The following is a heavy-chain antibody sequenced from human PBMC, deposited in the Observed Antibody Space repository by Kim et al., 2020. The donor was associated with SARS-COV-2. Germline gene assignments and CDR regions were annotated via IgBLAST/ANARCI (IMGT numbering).Heavy chain of an antibody. D-gene: IGHD6-6*01. Sequence: SETLSLTCTVSGTSISSYYWSWIRQPPGKGLQWIGYISYTGSTNYNPSLKSRVTISLDTSNSQFSLKLTSVTAADTAVYYCARRHVFPASSLGYYGVDVWGQGTTVTVSS. V-gene: IGHV4-59*08. CDR2: ISYTGST. CDR3: ARRHVFPASSLGYYGVDV. CDR1: GTSISSYY. J-gene: IGHJ6*02.